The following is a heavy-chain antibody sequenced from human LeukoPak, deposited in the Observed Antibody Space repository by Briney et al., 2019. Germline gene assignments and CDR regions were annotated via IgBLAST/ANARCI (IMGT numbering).Heavy chain of an antibody. J-gene: IGHJ4*02. CDR1: GGSISSYY. Sequence: SETLSLTCTVSGGSISSYYWSWIRQPPGKGLEWIGFIYYSGSTNYNPSLKSRVTISVDTSKNQFSLRLGSVTAADTALYYCARHSYAGSQYFFDYWGQGTLVTVSS. V-gene: IGHV4-59*08. CDR3: ARHSYAGSQYFFDY. D-gene: IGHD2-8*01. CDR2: IYYSGST.